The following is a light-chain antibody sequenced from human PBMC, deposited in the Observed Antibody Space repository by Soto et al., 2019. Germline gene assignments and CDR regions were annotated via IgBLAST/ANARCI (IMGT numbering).Light chain of an antibody. CDR3: QQYYNYPRT. V-gene: IGKV1-8*01. CDR2: AAS. J-gene: IGKJ1*01. Sequence: AIRMTQSPSSFSASTGDRVTITCRASQGINSYLAWYQQKPGKAPKLLIYAASTLQSGVPSRFSGSGSGTDFTLTISCLQSEDFANYYCQQYYNYPRTFGQGTKVEIK. CDR1: QGINSY.